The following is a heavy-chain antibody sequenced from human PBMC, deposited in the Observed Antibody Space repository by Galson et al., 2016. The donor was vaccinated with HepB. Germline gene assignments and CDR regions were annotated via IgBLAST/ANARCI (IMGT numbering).Heavy chain of an antibody. J-gene: IGHJ3*02. D-gene: IGHD1-7*01. V-gene: IGHV4-59*01. CDR1: GGSISTYY. Sequence: ETLSLTCTVSGGSISTYYWSWIRQPPGKGLEWIGYIYYSGSTNYNPSLDSRVTISLNTSKNQFSLKLSSMTAADTAVYYCARGGTKTNGFDIWGQGTVVTVSS. CDR2: IYYSGST. CDR3: ARGGTKTNGFDI.